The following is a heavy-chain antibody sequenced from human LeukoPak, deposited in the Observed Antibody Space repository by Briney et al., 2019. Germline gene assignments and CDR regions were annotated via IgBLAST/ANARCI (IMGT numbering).Heavy chain of an antibody. V-gene: IGHV3-21*01. CDR3: ARKPSSGWYAGSVAGGDY. D-gene: IGHD6-19*01. CDR2: ISSSSSYI. J-gene: IGHJ4*02. CDR1: GFTFSSYS. Sequence: GGSLRLSCAASGFTFSSYSMNWVRQAPGKGLEWVSSISSSSSYIYYADSVKGRFTISRDNAKNSLYLQMNSLRAEDTAVYYCARKPSSGWYAGSVAGGDYWGQGTLVTVSP.